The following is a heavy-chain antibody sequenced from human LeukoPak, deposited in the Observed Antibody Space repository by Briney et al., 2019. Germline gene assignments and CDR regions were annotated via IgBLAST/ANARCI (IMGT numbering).Heavy chain of an antibody. CDR1: GDSISSYY. Sequence: PSETLSLTCTVSGDSISSYYWSWIRQPAGKGLEWIGRMYSSGSSNYNPSLKSRVTISIDTSKNQFSLKLSSMTVADTAVYYCARGKYCGGDCYFDYWGQGSLVTVSS. V-gene: IGHV4-4*07. CDR2: MYSSGSS. J-gene: IGHJ4*02. D-gene: IGHD2-21*02. CDR3: ARGKYCGGDCYFDY.